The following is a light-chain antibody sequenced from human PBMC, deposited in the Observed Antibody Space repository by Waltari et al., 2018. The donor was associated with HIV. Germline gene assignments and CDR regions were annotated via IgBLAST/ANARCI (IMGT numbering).Light chain of an antibody. J-gene: IGLJ2*01. CDR3: AAWDDTLTVV. Sequence: QSVLTQPPSASGTPGQSVTISCSGTSSNIGTNYVYWYQQFPGTAPKLLIYRNNRRPYGVPDRFPGSRSGTPASLAISGLRSDDEADYYCAAWDDTLTVVFGGGTKLTVL. V-gene: IGLV1-47*01. CDR1: SSNIGTNY. CDR2: RNN.